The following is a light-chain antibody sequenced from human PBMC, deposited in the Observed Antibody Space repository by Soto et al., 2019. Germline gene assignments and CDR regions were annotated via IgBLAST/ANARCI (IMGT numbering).Light chain of an antibody. J-gene: IGKJ4*01. Sequence: ERVMTQFPATLSVSPGAKATLSCRASQTVSNNLAWYQQKPGQAPRLLIYFASTRATGVPARFSGSGSGTEFTLTISNLQSEDSAVYYCQHYNEWPLTFGGGTKLVTK. V-gene: IGKV3-15*01. CDR3: QHYNEWPLT. CDR1: QTVSNN. CDR2: FAS.